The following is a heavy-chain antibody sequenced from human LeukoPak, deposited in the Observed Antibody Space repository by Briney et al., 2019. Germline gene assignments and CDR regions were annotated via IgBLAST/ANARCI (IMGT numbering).Heavy chain of an antibody. CDR1: GFTFSVYW. J-gene: IGHJ3*02. V-gene: IGHV3-7*01. Sequence: PGGSLRLSCAASGFTFSVYWMNWVRQTPGKGLEWVANIKQDGSEKYYVDSVKGRFTISRDNAKNSLYLQINSLRAEDTAVYYCARSSIGTGGAFDIWGQGTLVTVSS. D-gene: IGHD2-2*01. CDR2: IKQDGSEK. CDR3: ARSSIGTGGAFDI.